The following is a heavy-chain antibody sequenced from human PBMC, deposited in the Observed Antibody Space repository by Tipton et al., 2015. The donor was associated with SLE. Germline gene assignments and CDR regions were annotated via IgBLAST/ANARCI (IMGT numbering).Heavy chain of an antibody. D-gene: IGHD2-15*01. CDR1: GISLRKYG. CDR3: AKEGIYDVVGLGGGMDV. J-gene: IGHJ6*02. Sequence: SLRLSCAASGISLRKYGMHWVRQAPGKGLEWVAVIWYDGSNKYYADSVKGRFTISRDNSKNTLYLQMNSLRAEDTAVYYCAKEGIYDVVGLGGGMDVWGQGTTVTVSS. CDR2: IWYDGSNK. V-gene: IGHV3-33*06.